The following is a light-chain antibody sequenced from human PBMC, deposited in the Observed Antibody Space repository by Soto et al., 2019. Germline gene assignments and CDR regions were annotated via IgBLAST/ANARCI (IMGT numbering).Light chain of an antibody. CDR2: GAF. V-gene: IGKV3-20*01. CDR1: QSVSRSY. CDR3: QQYGRSLT. Sequence: ESVLTQSPGTLSLSPGERATLSCRASQSVSRSYLAWYQQKPGQAPRLLIYGAFSRATGIPDRFSGSGSGTDFTLTISRLEPEDFAVYYCQQYGRSLTFGGGTKVEIK. J-gene: IGKJ4*01.